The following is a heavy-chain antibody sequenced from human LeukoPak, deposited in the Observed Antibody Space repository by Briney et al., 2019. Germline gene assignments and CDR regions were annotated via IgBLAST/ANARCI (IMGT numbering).Heavy chain of an antibody. CDR2: ISAYNGNT. J-gene: IGHJ4*02. CDR1: GYTFTSYG. D-gene: IGHD6-13*01. Sequence: GASVKVSCKASGYTFTSYGISWVRQAPGQGLEWMGWISAYNGNTNYAHKLQGRVTMTSDTSTSTAYRELRSVRSDDTAGYYCTRESPFIAAAGPVDYWGQATRSPSPQ. V-gene: IGHV1-18*01. CDR3: TRESPFIAAAGPVDY.